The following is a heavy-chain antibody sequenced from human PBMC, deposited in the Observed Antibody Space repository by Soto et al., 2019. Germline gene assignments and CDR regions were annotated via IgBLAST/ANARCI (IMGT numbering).Heavy chain of an antibody. V-gene: IGHV1-69*01. CDR1: GGTFSSYA. CDR2: IIPIFGTA. CDR3: AVNIVVVPAAPYGMDV. D-gene: IGHD2-2*01. J-gene: IGHJ6*02. Sequence: QVQLVQSGAEVKKPGSSVKVSCKASGGTFSSYAISWVRQAPGQGLEWMGGIIPIFGTANYAQKFQGRVTITADESTSTAYMELSSLRSEDTAVYYCAVNIVVVPAAPYGMDVWGQGTTVTVSS.